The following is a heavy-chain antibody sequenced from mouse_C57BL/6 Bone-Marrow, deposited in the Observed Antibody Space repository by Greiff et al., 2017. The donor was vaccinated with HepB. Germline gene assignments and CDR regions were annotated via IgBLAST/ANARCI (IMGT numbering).Heavy chain of an antibody. J-gene: IGHJ1*03. V-gene: IGHV5-4*03. CDR2: ISDGGSYT. CDR1: GFTFSSYA. CDR3: SRGGPPIVTTLYFYV. D-gene: IGHD2-5*01. Sequence: DVMLVESGGGLVKPGGSLKLSCAASGFTFSSYAMSWVRQTPEKRLEWVATISDGGSYTYYPDNVKGRCTISRDNAKNNLYLQMSHLKSEDTAMYYCSRGGPPIVTTLYFYVWGTGPTVTFSS.